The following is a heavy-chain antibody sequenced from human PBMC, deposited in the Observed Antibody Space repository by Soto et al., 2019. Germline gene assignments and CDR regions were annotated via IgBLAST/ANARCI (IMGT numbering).Heavy chain of an antibody. CDR1: GFTFSSYA. Sequence: GGSLRLSCAASGFTFSSYAMHWVRQAPGKGLEWVAVISYDGSNKYYADSVKGRFTISRDNSKNTLYLQMNSLRAEDTAVYYCARDYLSLRYFDWSNIPGGGMDVWGQGTTVTVSS. CDR3: ARDYLSLRYFDWSNIPGGGMDV. J-gene: IGHJ6*02. CDR2: ISYDGSNK. V-gene: IGHV3-30-3*01. D-gene: IGHD3-9*01.